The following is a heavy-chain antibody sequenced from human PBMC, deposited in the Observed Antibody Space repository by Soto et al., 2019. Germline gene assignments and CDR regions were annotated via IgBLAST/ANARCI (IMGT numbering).Heavy chain of an antibody. V-gene: IGHV3-49*03. J-gene: IGHJ4*02. Sequence: GGSLRLSCTASGFTFGDYAMSWFRQAPGKGLEWVGFIRSKPYGGATEYAASVKGRFTISRDDSKNTLYLQMNSLKTEDTAVYYCTTESDYYDSSGYQFDYWGQGTLVTVSS. CDR3: TTESDYYDSSGYQFDY. D-gene: IGHD3-22*01. CDR2: IRSKPYGGAT. CDR1: GFTFGDYA.